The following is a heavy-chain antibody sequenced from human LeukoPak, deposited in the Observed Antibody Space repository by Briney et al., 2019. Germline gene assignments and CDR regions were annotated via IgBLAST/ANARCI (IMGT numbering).Heavy chain of an antibody. V-gene: IGHV5-51*01. Sequence: GESLKISCKGSGYSFTSYWIGWVRQMPGKGVEWIGIIYPGDSDTRYSPSFQGQVTISADKSISTAYLQWSSLKASDTAMYYCARRIDVSYSPSTYYFDYSGQGTLVTVSS. J-gene: IGHJ4*02. D-gene: IGHD1-26*01. CDR3: ARRIDVSYSPSTYYFDY. CDR1: GYSFTSYW. CDR2: IYPGDSDT.